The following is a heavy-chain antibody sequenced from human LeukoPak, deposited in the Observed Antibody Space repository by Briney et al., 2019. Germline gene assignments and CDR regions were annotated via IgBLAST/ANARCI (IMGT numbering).Heavy chain of an antibody. CDR2: TTGTSDTI. CDR1: GFTFSIYS. V-gene: IGHV3-48*02. Sequence: GGSLRLSCAASGFTFSIYSMNWVRQAPGKGLEWLSYTTGTSDTIYYADSVKGRFTISRDNAKNSLYLQMSSLRDEDTAVYYCARGGIVVVPAALDYWGQGTLVTVSS. CDR3: ARGGIVVVPAALDY. J-gene: IGHJ4*02. D-gene: IGHD2-2*01.